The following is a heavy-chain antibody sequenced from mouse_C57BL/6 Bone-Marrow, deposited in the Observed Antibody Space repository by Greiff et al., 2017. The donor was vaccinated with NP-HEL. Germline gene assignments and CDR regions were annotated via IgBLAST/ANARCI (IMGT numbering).Heavy chain of an antibody. CDR2: INPNNGGT. D-gene: IGHD1-1*01. CDR3: ARSFAYDGSSYNYAMDY. Sequence: EVQLQQSGPELVKPGASVKIPCKASGYTFTDYNMDWVKQSHGKSLEWIGDINPNNGGTIYNQKFKGKATLTVYKSSGTAYMELRSLTSEDTAVYYCARSFAYDGSSYNYAMDYWGQGTSVTVSS. CDR1: GYTFTDYN. J-gene: IGHJ4*01. V-gene: IGHV1-18*01.